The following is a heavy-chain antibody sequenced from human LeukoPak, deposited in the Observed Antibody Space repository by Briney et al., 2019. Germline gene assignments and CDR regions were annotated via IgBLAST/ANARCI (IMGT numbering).Heavy chain of an antibody. CDR1: GFTFSSYE. CDR2: ISSSGSTI. CDR3: ARAHDVLRFLEWWEAPPFAPNY. J-gene: IGHJ4*02. Sequence: GGSLRLSCAASGFTFSSYEMNWVRQAPGKGLEWVSYISSSGSTICYADSVKGRFTISRDNAKNSLYLQMNSLRAEDTAVYYCARAHDVLRFLEWWEAPPFAPNYWGQGTLVTVSS. V-gene: IGHV3-48*03. D-gene: IGHD3-3*01.